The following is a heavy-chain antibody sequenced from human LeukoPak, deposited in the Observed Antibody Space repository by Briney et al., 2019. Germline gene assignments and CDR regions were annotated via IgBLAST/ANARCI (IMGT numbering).Heavy chain of an antibody. V-gene: IGHV2-5*02. D-gene: IGHD6-19*01. J-gene: IGHJ4*02. Sequence: ESGPTLVNPTQTLTLTCTFSGFSVSTSGVGVGWIRQPPGKALEWLALIYWDDDKRYSPSLKSRLTITKDTSKNQVVLTMTNMDPVDTATFYCAHTGYSSGWKLYYFDYWGQGTLVTVSS. CDR3: AHTGYSSGWKLYYFDY. CDR2: IYWDDDK. CDR1: GFSVSTSGVG.